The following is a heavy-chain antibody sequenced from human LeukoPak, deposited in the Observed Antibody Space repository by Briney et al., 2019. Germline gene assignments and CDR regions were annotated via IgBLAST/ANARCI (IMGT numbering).Heavy chain of an antibody. V-gene: IGHV1-18*01. CDR3: ARGREYCSGGSCYSDFDY. J-gene: IGHJ4*02. CDR2: TSAYNGNT. D-gene: IGHD2-15*01. Sequence: GASVKVSRKASGYTLTSYGFSWVRQPPGQGLDGMGWTSAYNGNTNYAQKLQGRVTMTTDTSTSTAYMELRSLRSDDTAVYYCARGREYCSGGSCYSDFDYWGQGTLVTVSS. CDR1: GYTLTSYG.